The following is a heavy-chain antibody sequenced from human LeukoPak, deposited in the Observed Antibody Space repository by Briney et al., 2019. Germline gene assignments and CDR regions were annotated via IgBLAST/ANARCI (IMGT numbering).Heavy chain of an antibody. J-gene: IGHJ4*02. D-gene: IGHD6-13*01. Sequence: GGSLRLSCAASGFTFDDYGMSWVRQAPGKGLKWVSGINWNGGSTGYADSVKGRFTISRDNAKNSLYLQMNSLRAEDTALYYCARTGYSSSWRNYFDYWGQGTLVTVSS. V-gene: IGHV3-20*04. CDR3: ARTGYSSSWRNYFDY. CDR1: GFTFDDYG. CDR2: INWNGGST.